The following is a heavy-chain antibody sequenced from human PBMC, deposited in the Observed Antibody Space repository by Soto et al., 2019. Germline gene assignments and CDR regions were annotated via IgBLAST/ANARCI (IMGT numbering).Heavy chain of an antibody. CDR3: ARSSDYGGLYYGMDV. D-gene: IGHD4-17*01. V-gene: IGHV1-3*01. CDR1: GYTFTSYA. CDR2: INAGNGNT. Sequence: ASVKVSCKASGYTFTSYAMHWVRQAPGQRLEWMGWINAGNGNTKYSQKFQGRVTITRDTSASTAYMELSSLRSEDTAVYYCARSSDYGGLYYGMDVWGQGTTVTVSS. J-gene: IGHJ6*02.